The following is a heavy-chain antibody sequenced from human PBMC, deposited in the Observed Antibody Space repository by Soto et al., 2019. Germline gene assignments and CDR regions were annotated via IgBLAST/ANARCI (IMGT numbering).Heavy chain of an antibody. CDR3: ARGGPTSADHYYGMDV. D-gene: IGHD3-10*01. V-gene: IGHV1-18*01. CDR2: INSTNGNA. Sequence: QVQLVQSGGGGKKPGASVKVSCEASAYTFTRYGVNWVRQAPGQGLAWMGWINSTNGNAEYAQNLQGIVTMTIDTSTSTAYMELRSLRSEDTAVYYCARGGPTSADHYYGMDVWGQGTTVTVSS. J-gene: IGHJ6*02. CDR1: AYTFTRYG.